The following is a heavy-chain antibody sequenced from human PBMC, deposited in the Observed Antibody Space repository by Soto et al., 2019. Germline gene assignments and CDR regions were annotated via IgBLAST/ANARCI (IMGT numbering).Heavy chain of an antibody. Sequence: SVKVSCKASGGTFSSYTISWVRQAPGQGLEWMGRIIPILGIANYAQKFQGRVTITADKSTSTAYMELSSLRSEDTAVYYCASATYNWNDDDAFDSWGQGTMVNVAS. J-gene: IGHJ3*02. CDR2: IIPILGIA. D-gene: IGHD1-20*01. CDR1: GGTFSSYT. CDR3: ASATYNWNDDDAFDS. V-gene: IGHV1-69*02.